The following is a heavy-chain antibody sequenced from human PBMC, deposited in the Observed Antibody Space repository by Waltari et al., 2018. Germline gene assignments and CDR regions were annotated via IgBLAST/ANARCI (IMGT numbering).Heavy chain of an antibody. CDR3: ARPYGLRSYSDFEY. Sequence: QVQLVQSGAEVKKPGASVKVSCKASGYTFTDYWMHWVRQAPGQGLEGMGWINPNGGATKYADKFQGRVTMTRDTSINTAYMELSGLTYDDTAVYYCARPYGLRSYSDFEYWGQGTLVTVSS. CDR1: GYTFTDYW. D-gene: IGHD3-10*01. CDR2: INPNGGAT. V-gene: IGHV1-2*07. J-gene: IGHJ4*02.